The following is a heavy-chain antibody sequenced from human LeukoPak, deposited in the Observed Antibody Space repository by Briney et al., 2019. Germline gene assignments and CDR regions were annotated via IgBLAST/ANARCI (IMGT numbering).Heavy chain of an antibody. CDR1: GGTFSSYA. V-gene: IGHV1-69*04. D-gene: IGHD2-15*01. Sequence: SVKVSCKASGGTFSSYAISWVRQAPGQGLEWMGRIIPILGIANYAQKFQGRVTITADKSTSTAYMELSSLRSEDAAVYYCARALSTIGFRTPQHYGMDVWGQGTTVTVSS. J-gene: IGHJ6*02. CDR2: IIPILGIA. CDR3: ARALSTIGFRTPQHYGMDV.